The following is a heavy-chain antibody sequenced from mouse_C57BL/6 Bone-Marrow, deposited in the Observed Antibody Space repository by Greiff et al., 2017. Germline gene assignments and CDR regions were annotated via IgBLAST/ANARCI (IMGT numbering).Heavy chain of an antibody. D-gene: IGHD1-1*01. J-gene: IGHJ3*01. V-gene: IGHV1-7*01. CDR3: ASPYYYGSTPFAY. CDR2: INPSSGYT. Sequence: QVQLQQPGAELAKPGASVKLSCKASGYTFTSYWMHWVKQRPGQGLEWIGYINPSSGYTKYNQKFKDKATLTADKSSSPAYMQLSSLTYEDSAVYYCASPYYYGSTPFAYWGQGTLVTVSA. CDR1: GYTFTSYW.